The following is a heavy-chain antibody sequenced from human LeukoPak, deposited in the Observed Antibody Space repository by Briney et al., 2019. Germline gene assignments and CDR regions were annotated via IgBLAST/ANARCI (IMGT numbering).Heavy chain of an antibody. Sequence: GRSLRLSCAASGFTFSSYGMHWVRQAPGKGLEWVSVISYDGSNKYYADSVKGRFTISRDNSKNTLYLQMNSLRAEDTAVYYCAKEVLWEPDYFDHWGQGTLVTVSS. D-gene: IGHD1-26*01. J-gene: IGHJ4*02. CDR1: GFTFSSYG. V-gene: IGHV3-30*18. CDR3: AKEVLWEPDYFDH. CDR2: ISYDGSNK.